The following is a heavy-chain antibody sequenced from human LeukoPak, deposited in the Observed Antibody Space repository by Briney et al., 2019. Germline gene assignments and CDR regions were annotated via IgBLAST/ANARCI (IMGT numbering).Heavy chain of an antibody. J-gene: IGHJ4*02. Sequence: GRSLRLSCAASGFTFSSYAMHWVRQAPGKGLEWVAVISYDGSNKYYADSVKGRFTISRDNSKNTLYLQMNSLRAEDTAVYYCAKESVRVGYCSSTSCYTRFFDYWGQGTLVTVSS. CDR2: ISYDGSNK. CDR1: GFTFSSYA. CDR3: AKESVRVGYCSSTSCYTRFFDY. V-gene: IGHV3-30*04. D-gene: IGHD2-2*02.